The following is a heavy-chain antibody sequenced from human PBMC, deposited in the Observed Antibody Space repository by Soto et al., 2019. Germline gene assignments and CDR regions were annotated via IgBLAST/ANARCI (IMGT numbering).Heavy chain of an antibody. CDR1: GYTFSDYY. Sequence: QVQLVQSGAEVRKPGASVKVSCKASGYTFSDYYIHWVRQAPGQGLEWMGWINPNSGGTKYAPKFQGGGTRTRDTSITTAYMELSRLRAGDTAVYYCAREPATAKPEGVDFWGQGTLVTVSS. V-gene: IGHV1-2*02. CDR2: INPNSGGT. D-gene: IGHD1-1*01. CDR3: AREPATAKPEGVDF. J-gene: IGHJ4*02.